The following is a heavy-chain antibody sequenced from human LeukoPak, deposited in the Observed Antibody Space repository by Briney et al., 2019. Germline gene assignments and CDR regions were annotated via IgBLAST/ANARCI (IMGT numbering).Heavy chain of an antibody. J-gene: IGHJ4*02. Sequence: GGSLRLSCAASGFTFSSYAMHWVRQAPGKGLEWVAVISYDGSNKYYADSVKGRFTISRDNSKNTLYLQMNSLRAEDTAVYYCARVLDDFWSPLWVYWGQGTLVTVSS. CDR2: ISYDGSNK. D-gene: IGHD3-3*01. V-gene: IGHV3-30-3*01. CDR1: GFTFSSYA. CDR3: ARVLDDFWSPLWVY.